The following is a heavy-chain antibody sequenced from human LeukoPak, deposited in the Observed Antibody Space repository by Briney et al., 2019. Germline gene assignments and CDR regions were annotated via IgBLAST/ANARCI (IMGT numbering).Heavy chain of an antibody. CDR2: ISSSSSYI. CDR3: ARDKGWSNSPNWFDP. J-gene: IGHJ5*02. Sequence: LXXXXAAXXXTFSSXXXNXVRXAPGXXLEXVSSISSSSSYIYYADSVKGRFTISRDNAKNSLYLQMNSLRAEDTAVYYCARDKGWSNSPNWFDPWGQGTLVAVSS. V-gene: IGHV3-21*01. D-gene: IGHD3-3*01. CDR1: XXTFSSXX.